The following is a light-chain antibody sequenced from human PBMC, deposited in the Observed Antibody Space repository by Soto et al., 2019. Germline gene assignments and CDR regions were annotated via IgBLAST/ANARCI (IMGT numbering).Light chain of an antibody. V-gene: IGLV2-11*01. CDR3: CSYAGSYTFE. CDR2: DVS. J-gene: IGLJ2*01. CDR1: SSDVGAYNY. Sequence: QSALTQPRSVSGSPGQSVTISCTGTSSDVGAYNYVSWYQNHPGKAPKLMIYDVSKRPSGVPDRFSGSKSGNTASLTISGLQAEDEADYHCCSYAGSYTFEFGGGTKVTVL.